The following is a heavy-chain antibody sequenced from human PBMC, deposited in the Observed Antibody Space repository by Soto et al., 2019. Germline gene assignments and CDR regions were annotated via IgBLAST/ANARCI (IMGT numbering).Heavy chain of an antibody. CDR3: AKDLPSTRTGLSYYYYGMDV. V-gene: IGHV3-23*01. D-gene: IGHD2-2*01. Sequence: HPGGSLRLSCAASGFTFSSYAMGWVRQAPGKGLEWVSAISGSGGSTYYADSVKGRFTISRDNSKNTLYMQMNSLRAEDTAVYYCAKDLPSTRTGLSYYYYGMDVWGPGTTVTVSS. CDR2: ISGSGGST. CDR1: GFTFSSYA. J-gene: IGHJ6*02.